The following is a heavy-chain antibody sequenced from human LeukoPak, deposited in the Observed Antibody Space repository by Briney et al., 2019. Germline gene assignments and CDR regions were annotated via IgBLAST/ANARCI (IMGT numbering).Heavy chain of an antibody. CDR2: ISSSSSYI. D-gene: IGHD2-2*01. CDR1: GFTFSSYS. J-gene: IGHJ6*03. Sequence: GGSLRLSCAASGFTFSSYSMNWVRQAPGKGLEWVSSISSSSSYIYYADSVKGRFTISRDNAKNSLYLQMNSLRAEDTAVYYCATYLKNYYYYYYMDVWGKGTTVTVSS. V-gene: IGHV3-21*01. CDR3: ATYLKNYYYYYYMDV.